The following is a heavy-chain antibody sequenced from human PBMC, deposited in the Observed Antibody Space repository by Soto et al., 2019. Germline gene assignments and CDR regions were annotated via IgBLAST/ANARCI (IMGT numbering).Heavy chain of an antibody. CDR1: GFTFSSYA. Sequence: EVQLLESGGGLVQPGASLRLSCAASGFTFSSYAMSWVRQAPGKGLEWVSVISGSDDSTYYADSVKGRFTISRDNSKNTLYLQMNSLRAEDTAVYYCAKMSSSSTFDYWGQGTLVTVSS. V-gene: IGHV3-23*01. D-gene: IGHD6-6*01. CDR2: ISGSDDST. J-gene: IGHJ4*02. CDR3: AKMSSSSTFDY.